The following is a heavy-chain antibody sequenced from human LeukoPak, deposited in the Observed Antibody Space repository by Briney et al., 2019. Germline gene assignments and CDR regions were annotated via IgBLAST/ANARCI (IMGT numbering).Heavy chain of an antibody. CDR3: AKGGYSNGYDY. D-gene: IGHD5-18*01. CDR1: GFTFSSSA. J-gene: IGHJ4*02. CDR2: ISGRGGTI. V-gene: IGHV3-23*01. Sequence: PGGSLRLSCAASGFTFSSSAMSWVRQATGKGLEWVSAISGRGGTIFYAESVRGRFTISRDNSKNTLYLQMNSLRAEDTAVYYCAKGGYSNGYDYWGQGTQVTVSS.